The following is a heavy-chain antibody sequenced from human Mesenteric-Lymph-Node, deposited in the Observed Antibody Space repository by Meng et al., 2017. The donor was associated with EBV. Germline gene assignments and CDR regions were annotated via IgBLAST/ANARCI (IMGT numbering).Heavy chain of an antibody. J-gene: IGHJ4*02. D-gene: IGHD1-26*01. V-gene: IGHV3-74*02. CDR1: GFTFSDYG. CDR2: INTYGSRT. CDR3: TSDLGGATDF. Sequence: VHLVESGGGVVQPGSSLRLSCAAAGFTFSDYGMHWVRQAPGKGLVWVSHINTYGSRTDYADSVKGRFTISRDNAKNTLSLQMNSLRAEDTAVYYCTSDLGGATDFWGQGTLVTVSS.